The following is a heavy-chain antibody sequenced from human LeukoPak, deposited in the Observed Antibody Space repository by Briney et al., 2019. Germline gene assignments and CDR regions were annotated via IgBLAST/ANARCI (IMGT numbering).Heavy chain of an antibody. Sequence: GGSLRLSCAASGFTFSSYAMSWVRQAPGKGLEGVSGISGSGDRAYHADSVKGRFTISRDNAKSTLYLQMHSLRAEDTAVYYCATLPTTMTKGWGQGTLVTVSS. D-gene: IGHD4-17*01. CDR3: ATLPTTMTKG. CDR1: GFTFSSYA. CDR2: ISGSGDRA. V-gene: IGHV3-23*01. J-gene: IGHJ4*02.